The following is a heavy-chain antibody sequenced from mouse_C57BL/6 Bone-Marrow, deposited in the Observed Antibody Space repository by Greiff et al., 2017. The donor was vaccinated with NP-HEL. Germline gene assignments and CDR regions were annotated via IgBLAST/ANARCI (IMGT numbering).Heavy chain of an antibody. D-gene: IGHD1-2*01. CDR1: GYTFTSYG. V-gene: IGHV1-81*01. CDR3: ARGLLRPYFDY. Sequence: VQVVESGAELARPGASVKLSCKASGYTFTSYGISWVKQRTGQGLEWIGEIYPRSGNTYYNEKFKGKATLTADKSSSTAYMELRSLTSEDSAVYFCARGLLRPYFDYWGQGTTLTVSS. J-gene: IGHJ2*01. CDR2: IYPRSGNT.